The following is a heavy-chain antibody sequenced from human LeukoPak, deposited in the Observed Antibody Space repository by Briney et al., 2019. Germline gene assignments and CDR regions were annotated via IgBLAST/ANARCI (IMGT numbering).Heavy chain of an antibody. CDR2: IYHSGST. CDR1: GYSISSGYY. Sequence: SETLSLTCAVSGYSISSGYYWGWNRQPPGKGLEWIGSIYHSGSTYYNPSLKSRVTISVDTSKNQFSLKLSSVTAADTAVYYCASDCGGDCYNSDYWGQGTLVTVSS. D-gene: IGHD2-21*02. CDR3: ASDCGGDCYNSDY. J-gene: IGHJ4*02. V-gene: IGHV4-38-2*01.